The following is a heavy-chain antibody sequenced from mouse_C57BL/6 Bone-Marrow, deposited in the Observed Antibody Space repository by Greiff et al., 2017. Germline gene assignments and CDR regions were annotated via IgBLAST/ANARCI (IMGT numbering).Heavy chain of an antibody. V-gene: IGHV1-15*01. D-gene: IGHD2-1*01. CDR1: GYTFTDYE. CDR3: ASGSFYPCWYFDV. J-gene: IGHJ1*03. CDR2: IDPETGGT. Sequence: QVQLKESGAELVRPGASVTLSCKASGYTFTDYEMHWVKQTPVHGLEWIGAIDPETGGTAYNQKFKGKAILTADKSSSTAYMELRSLPSEDSAVYYCASGSFYPCWYFDVWGTGTTVTVSS.